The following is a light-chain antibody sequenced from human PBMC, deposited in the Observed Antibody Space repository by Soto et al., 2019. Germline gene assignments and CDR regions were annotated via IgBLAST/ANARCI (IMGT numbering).Light chain of an antibody. CDR3: QQFTSPPFFP. Sequence: DIVMTQSPDSLAVSLGERATINCKSSQSVFKGSNNKDCLAWYQQKPGQPPKLLLYWASTRDSGVPDRFSGSGSGRDFPLTISSLQAEDVAIYYCQQFTSPPFFPFGQGTKVDIK. CDR2: WAS. J-gene: IGKJ2*01. CDR1: QSVFKGSNNKDC. V-gene: IGKV4-1*01.